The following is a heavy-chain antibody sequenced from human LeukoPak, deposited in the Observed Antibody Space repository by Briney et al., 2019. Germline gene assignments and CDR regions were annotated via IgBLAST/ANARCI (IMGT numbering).Heavy chain of an antibody. J-gene: IGHJ4*02. Sequence: SVKVSCKASGYTFTSYDINWVRQAPGQGLEWMGGIIPIFGTANYAQKFQGRVTITADKSTSTAYMELSSLRSEDTAVYYCARDYYDSSGYYYRRDPSYYFDYWGQGTLVTVSS. D-gene: IGHD3-22*01. CDR2: IIPIFGTA. CDR3: ARDYYDSSGYYYRRDPSYYFDY. V-gene: IGHV1-69*06. CDR1: GYTFTSYD.